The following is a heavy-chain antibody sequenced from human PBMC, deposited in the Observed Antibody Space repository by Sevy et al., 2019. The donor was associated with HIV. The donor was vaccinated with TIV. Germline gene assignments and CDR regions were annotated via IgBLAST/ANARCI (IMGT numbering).Heavy chain of an antibody. Sequence: GGSLRLSCAASGFTFSSYPMHWVRQAPGKGLEWVAVISYDGSNKYYADSVKGRLTISRDNSKNTLYVQMNSLRAEDTAVFYCGGDREMGNYYDSSGSIDYWGQGTLVTVSS. J-gene: IGHJ4*02. CDR3: GGDREMGNYYDSSGSIDY. D-gene: IGHD3-22*01. CDR1: GFTFSSYP. CDR2: ISYDGSNK. V-gene: IGHV3-30*04.